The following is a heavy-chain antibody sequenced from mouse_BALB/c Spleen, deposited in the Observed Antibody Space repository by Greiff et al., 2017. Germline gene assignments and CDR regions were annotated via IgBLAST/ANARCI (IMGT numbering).Heavy chain of an antibody. CDR2: IWSGGST. V-gene: IGHV2-2*02. D-gene: IGHD1-1*01. J-gene: IGHJ4*01. Sequence: VQLVESGPGLVQPSQSLSITCTVSGFSLTSYGVHWVRQSPGKGLEWLGVIWSGGSTDYNAAFISRLSISKDNSKSQVFFKMNSLQANDTAIYYCARNSLILRVYAMDYWGQGTSVTVAS. CDR3: ARNSLILRVYAMDY. CDR1: GFSLTSYG.